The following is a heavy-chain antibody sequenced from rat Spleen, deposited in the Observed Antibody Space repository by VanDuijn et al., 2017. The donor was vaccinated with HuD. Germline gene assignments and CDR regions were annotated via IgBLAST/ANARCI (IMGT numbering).Heavy chain of an antibody. CDR2: INYDGDAI. V-gene: IGHV5-20*01. D-gene: IGHD1-9*01. Sequence: EVQLVESGGGLVQPGRSLTLSCAASGFTFSDYYMTWVRQAPTRGLEGVSSINYDGDAIHYRDSVKGRFTISRDNAKSSLHLQMDSLKSEDTATYYCVTTYFGYGYFDYWGQGVLVTVSS. J-gene: IGHJ2*01. CDR3: VTTYFGYGYFDY. CDR1: GFTFSDYY.